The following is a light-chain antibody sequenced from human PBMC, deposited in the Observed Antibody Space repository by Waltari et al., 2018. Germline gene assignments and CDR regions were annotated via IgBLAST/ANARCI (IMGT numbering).Light chain of an antibody. CDR3: QQYGSSPWT. J-gene: IGKJ1*01. Sequence: PATCRASQGISSHLARDQQKPGQAPRLLIHGASTRATGIPDRFSGSGSGTDFTLTISRLDPEDFAVYYCQQYGSSPWTFGQGTKVEIK. CDR2: GAS. V-gene: IGKV3-20*01. CDR1: QGISSH.